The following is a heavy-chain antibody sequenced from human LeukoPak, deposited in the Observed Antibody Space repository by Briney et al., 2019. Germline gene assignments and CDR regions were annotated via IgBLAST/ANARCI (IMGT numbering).Heavy chain of an antibody. J-gene: IGHJ4*02. CDR3: ARHSGYSSSWYSDY. CDR2: ISAYNGNT. Sequence: GASVKVSCKASGYTFTSYGICWVRQAPGQGLEWMGWISAYNGNTNYVQKLPGRVTMTTDTSTSTAYMELRSLRSDDTAVYYCARHSGYSSSWYSDYWGQGTLVTVSS. D-gene: IGHD6-13*01. CDR1: GYTFTSYG. V-gene: IGHV1-18*01.